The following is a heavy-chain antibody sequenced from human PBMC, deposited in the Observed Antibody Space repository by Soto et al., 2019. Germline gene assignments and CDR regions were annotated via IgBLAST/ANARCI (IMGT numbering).Heavy chain of an antibody. J-gene: IGHJ6*03. CDR1: GGSFSGYY. Sequence: SETLSLTCAVYGGSFSGYYWSWIRQPPGKGLEWIGEINHSGSTNYNPSLKSRVTISVDTSKNQFSLKLSSVTAADTAVYYCARGFDFWSSYSYYYYMDVWGKGTTDTVSS. CDR3: ARGFDFWSSYSYYYYMDV. V-gene: IGHV4-34*01. CDR2: INHSGST. D-gene: IGHD3-3*01.